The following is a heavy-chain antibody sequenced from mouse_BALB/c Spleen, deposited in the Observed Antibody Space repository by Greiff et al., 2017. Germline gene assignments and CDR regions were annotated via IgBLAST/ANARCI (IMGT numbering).Heavy chain of an antibody. J-gene: IGHJ4*01. V-gene: IGHV1-69*02. Sequence: VQLQQPGAELVRPGASVKLSCKASGYTFTSYWINWVKQRPGQGLEWIGNIYPSDSYTNYNQKFKDKATLTVDKSSSTAYMQLSSPTSEDSAVYYCTRSYYRYDYAMDYWGQGTSVTVSS. CDR2: IYPSDSYT. CDR3: TRSYYRYDYAMDY. CDR1: GYTFTSYW. D-gene: IGHD2-14*01.